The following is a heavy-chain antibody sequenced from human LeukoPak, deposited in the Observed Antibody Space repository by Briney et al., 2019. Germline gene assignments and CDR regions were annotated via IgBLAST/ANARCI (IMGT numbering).Heavy chain of an antibody. CDR2: ISWNGGRT. V-gene: IGHV3-20*04. Sequence: GGSLRLSCAASGFTVNSNYMSWVRQAPGKGLEWVSGISWNGGRTGFADSVRGRFTISRDNAKNSLYLQMKSLRAEDTALYYCARDYCSGGSCYGGHDYWGQGTLVTVSS. J-gene: IGHJ4*02. CDR1: GFTVNSNY. D-gene: IGHD2-15*01. CDR3: ARDYCSGGSCYGGHDY.